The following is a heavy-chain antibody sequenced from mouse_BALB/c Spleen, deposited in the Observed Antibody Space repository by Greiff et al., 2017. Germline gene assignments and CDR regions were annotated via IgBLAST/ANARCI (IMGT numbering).Heavy chain of an antibody. Sequence: QVQLQQSGAELAKPGASVKMSCKASGYTFTSYWMHWVKQRPGQGLEWIGYINPSTGYTEYNQKFKDKATLTVDKSSSTAYMQLSSPTSEDSAVYYCTRGTTVVARAMDYWGQGTSVTVSS. J-gene: IGHJ4*01. CDR2: INPSTGYT. CDR3: TRGTTVVARAMDY. V-gene: IGHV1-7*01. CDR1: GYTFTSYW. D-gene: IGHD1-1*01.